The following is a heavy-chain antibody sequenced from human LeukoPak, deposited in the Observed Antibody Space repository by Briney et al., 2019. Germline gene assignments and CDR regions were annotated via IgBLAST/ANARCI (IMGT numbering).Heavy chain of an antibody. Sequence: SVKVSCKASGGTFSSYAISWERQAPGQGLEWMGGIIPIFGTANYAQKFQGRVTITADESTSTAYMELSSLRSEDTAVYYCARDGRSPGSTSLLHWFDPWGQGTLVTVSS. V-gene: IGHV1-69*13. CDR1: GGTFSSYA. CDR2: IIPIFGTA. D-gene: IGHD2-2*01. J-gene: IGHJ5*02. CDR3: ARDGRSPGSTSLLHWFDP.